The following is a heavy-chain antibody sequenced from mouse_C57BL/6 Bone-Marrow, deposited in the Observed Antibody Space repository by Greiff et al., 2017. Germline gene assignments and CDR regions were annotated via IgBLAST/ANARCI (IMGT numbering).Heavy chain of an antibody. CDR3: ARWDGNYALYDMDY. CDR1: GYTFTSYW. CDR2: IYPGSGST. D-gene: IGHD2-1*01. J-gene: IGHJ4*01. V-gene: IGHV1-55*01. Sequence: QVQLQQPGAELVKPGASVKMSCKASGYTFTSYWITWVKQRPGQGLEWIGDIYPGSGSTNYNEKFKSKATLTVDTSSSTAYMQLSSLTSEDSAVYYCARWDGNYALYDMDYWGQGTSVTVSS.